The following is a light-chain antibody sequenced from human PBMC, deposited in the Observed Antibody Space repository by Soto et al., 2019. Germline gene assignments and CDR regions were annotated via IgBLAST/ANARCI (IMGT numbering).Light chain of an antibody. Sequence: EIVLTQSPGTLSLSPGERATLSCRASQSVSRSYLAWYQQKPGQTPRLLIYGASSRATGIPDRFSGSGSGTDFTFTISRLEPEDFAVYYCQQYGSSPPRYTFGQGTKLEIK. CDR2: GAS. CDR3: QQYGSSPPRYT. CDR1: QSVSRSY. V-gene: IGKV3-20*01. J-gene: IGKJ2*01.